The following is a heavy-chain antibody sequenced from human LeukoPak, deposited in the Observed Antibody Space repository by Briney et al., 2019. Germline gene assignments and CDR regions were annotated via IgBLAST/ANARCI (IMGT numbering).Heavy chain of an antibody. Sequence: SETLSLTCAVYGGSFSGYYWSWIRQPPGKGLEWIGEVNHSGSTNYNPSLKSRVTISVDTSKNQFSLKLSSVTAADTAVYYCARGPLAAAGTLTYYYYGMDVWGQGTTVTVSS. V-gene: IGHV4-34*01. CDR2: VNHSGST. CDR1: GGSFSGYY. CDR3: ARGPLAAAGTLTYYYYGMDV. J-gene: IGHJ6*02. D-gene: IGHD6-13*01.